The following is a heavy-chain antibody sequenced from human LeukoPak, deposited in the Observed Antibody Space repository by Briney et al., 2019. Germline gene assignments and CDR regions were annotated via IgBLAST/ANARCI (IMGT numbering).Heavy chain of an antibody. Sequence: KPGGSLRLSCAASGFSFSSYSLNWVRRAPGKGLEWVSSISSSSIYIFYSNSVKGRFTISRNNAKNSLYLQVNSLRADDTAVYYCVKVRSGAAAVGGDWGRGTLVTVSS. CDR1: GFSFSSYS. CDR2: ISSSSIYI. CDR3: VKVRSGAAAVGGD. V-gene: IGHV3-21*01. D-gene: IGHD6-13*01. J-gene: IGHJ4*02.